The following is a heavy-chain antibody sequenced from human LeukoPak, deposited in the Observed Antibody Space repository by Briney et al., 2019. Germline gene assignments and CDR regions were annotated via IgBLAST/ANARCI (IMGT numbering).Heavy chain of an antibody. CDR2: IYTSGST. V-gene: IGHV4-61*09. D-gene: IGHD4-17*01. CDR3: ARMGNPATVTADY. CDR1: GGSISSSIYY. Sequence: NPSETLSLTCTVSGGSISSSIYYWSWIRQPAGKGLEWTGHIYTSGSTNYNPSLKSRVTISLDTSKNQFSLKMNSVTAADTAVYYCARMGNPATVTADYWGQGTLVTVSS. J-gene: IGHJ4*02.